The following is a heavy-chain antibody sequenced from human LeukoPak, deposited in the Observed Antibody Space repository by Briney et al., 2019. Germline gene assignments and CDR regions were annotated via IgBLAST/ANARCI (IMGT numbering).Heavy chain of an antibody. CDR2: IYHSGTT. Sequence: KPSETLFLTCAVSGGSITNGYSWNWIRQPPGKGLEWIGYIYHSGTTYYNPSLKSRVTISVDTSKNQFSLKLSSVTAADTAVYYCATWATTVITSAFDIWGQGTMVTVSS. CDR1: GGSITNGYS. D-gene: IGHD4-17*01. CDR3: ATWATTVITSAFDI. V-gene: IGHV4-30-2*05. J-gene: IGHJ3*02.